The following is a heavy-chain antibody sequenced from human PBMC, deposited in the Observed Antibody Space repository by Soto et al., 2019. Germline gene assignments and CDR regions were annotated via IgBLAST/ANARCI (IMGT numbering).Heavy chain of an antibody. V-gene: IGHV3-7*04. Sequence: EVQLVESGGGLVQPGGSLRISCAASGFTFSDYWMSWVRQAPGKGLEWVANMKQDGSEKFYVDSVKGRFTISRDHAKESLFPPMNSLGAKHTAVFYCATDASSGSVYWGQGPLVTVSS. CDR1: GFTFSDYW. CDR2: MKQDGSEK. CDR3: ATDASSGSVY. D-gene: IGHD1-26*01. J-gene: IGHJ4*02.